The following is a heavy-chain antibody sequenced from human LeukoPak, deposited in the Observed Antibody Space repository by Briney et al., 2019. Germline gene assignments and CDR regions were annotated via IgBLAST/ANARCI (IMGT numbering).Heavy chain of an antibody. Sequence: GSVKVSCKASGYTFTSYDINWVRQATGQGLEWMGWMNPNSGNTGYAQKFQGRVTMTRDMATSTDYLEVSSLRSEDTAVYYCARDNSLRDTAWWFDPWGQGTLVTVSS. CDR1: GYTFTSYD. D-gene: IGHD5-24*01. CDR2: MNPNSGNT. J-gene: IGHJ5*02. V-gene: IGHV1-8*02. CDR3: ARDNSLRDTAWWFDP.